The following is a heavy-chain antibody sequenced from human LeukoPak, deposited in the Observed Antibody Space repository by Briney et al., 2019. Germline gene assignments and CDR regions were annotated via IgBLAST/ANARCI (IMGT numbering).Heavy chain of an antibody. V-gene: IGHV3-74*01. Sequence: PGGSLRLSSAASGFTFSTYWMHWVRHAPAKGLVWVSRIDGEGGGTKYTESVKSRFTISRDNAKNTVYLKMNSLRAEDTAVYYCTTGGSYFFDSWGQGTLVTVSS. D-gene: IGHD1-1*01. CDR1: GFTFSTYW. CDR2: IDGEGGGT. J-gene: IGHJ4*02. CDR3: TTGGSYFFDS.